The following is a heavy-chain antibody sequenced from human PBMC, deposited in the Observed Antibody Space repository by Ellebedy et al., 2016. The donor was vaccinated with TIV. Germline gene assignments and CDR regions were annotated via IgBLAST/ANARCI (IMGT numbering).Heavy chain of an antibody. Sequence: PGGSLRLSCAASGFTFSSYAMNWVRQAPGKGLEWVSGILGSGFGTYYADSVKGRFTISRDNSKNTLYLQINSLRAEDTAVYYCAKGLAGSQAAFDIWGQGTMVSVSS. V-gene: IGHV3-23*01. J-gene: IGHJ3*02. CDR1: GFTFSSYA. D-gene: IGHD6-19*01. CDR2: ILGSGFGT. CDR3: AKGLAGSQAAFDI.